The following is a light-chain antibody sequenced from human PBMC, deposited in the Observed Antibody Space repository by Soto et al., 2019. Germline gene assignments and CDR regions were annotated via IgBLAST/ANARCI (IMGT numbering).Light chain of an antibody. CDR2: DAN. V-gene: IGLV2-11*01. CDR3: CSYAGSYTLV. CDR1: SSDVGGYHY. J-gene: IGLJ2*01. Sequence: QSALTQPRSVSGSPGQSVTLSCTGTSSDVGGYHYVSWYQHHPGKAPKIIIYDANKRPSGVPDRFSGSKSGNTASLTISGLQTEDEADYYCCSYAGSYTLVFGGGTQLPVL.